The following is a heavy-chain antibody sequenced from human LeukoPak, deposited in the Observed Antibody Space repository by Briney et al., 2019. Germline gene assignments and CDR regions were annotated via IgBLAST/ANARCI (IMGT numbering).Heavy chain of an antibody. CDR1: GGSINNYH. Sequence: SETLSLTCTVSGGSINNYHWSWIRQPPGKGLEWIGYIYYNGNTKYNPSLRSRVTISVDTSKNQFSLRLSSVTAADTAVYYCARDRNGYSYDYYFDYWGQGTLVTVSS. V-gene: IGHV4-59*01. CDR3: ARDRNGYSYDYYFDY. CDR2: IYYNGNT. J-gene: IGHJ4*02. D-gene: IGHD5-18*01.